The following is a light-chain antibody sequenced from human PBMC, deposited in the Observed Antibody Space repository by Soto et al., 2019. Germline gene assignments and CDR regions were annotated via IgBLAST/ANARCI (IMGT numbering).Light chain of an antibody. V-gene: IGKV1-5*03. CDR1: QSISSW. CDR2: KAS. Sequence: DIPMTQSPSTLSASVGDRVTITCRASQSISSWLAWYQQKPEKAPKLLIFKASSLQSGVPSRFSGSGSGTEFTLTISGLQPDDFATYYCQQYSSHSPYTFGQGTKLEIK. CDR3: QQYSSHSPYT. J-gene: IGKJ2*01.